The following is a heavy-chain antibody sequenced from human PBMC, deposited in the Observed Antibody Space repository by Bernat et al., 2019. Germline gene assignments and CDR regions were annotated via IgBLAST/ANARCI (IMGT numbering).Heavy chain of an antibody. Sequence: QLQVQESGPGLVKPSETLSLICSVSGGSMISTSYYWGWIRQPPGKGLNWIGSISYTGSPYYNPSLESRVIISVETSKKLFSLTLTSVTAADTAVYYCGRLPFTGDRGRGTFDIWGQGTMVTVSS. J-gene: IGHJ3*02. CDR1: GGSMISTSYY. CDR3: GRLPFTGDRGRGTFDI. V-gene: IGHV4-39*01. CDR2: ISYTGSP. D-gene: IGHD7-27*01.